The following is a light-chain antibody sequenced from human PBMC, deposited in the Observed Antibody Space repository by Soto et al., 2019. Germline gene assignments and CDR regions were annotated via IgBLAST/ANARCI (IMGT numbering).Light chain of an antibody. J-gene: IGKJ1*01. Sequence: DIQLTQSPSFLSASVGARVPITCRARQSISRWLAWYQQKPGKAPQLLIYKASTLESGGPSRFSGSGSGTDFTLTLNRREPEDFALYYCQQYGSSPPTFGQGTKVDIK. CDR1: QSISRW. CDR3: QQYGSSPPT. CDR2: KAS. V-gene: IGKV1-5*03.